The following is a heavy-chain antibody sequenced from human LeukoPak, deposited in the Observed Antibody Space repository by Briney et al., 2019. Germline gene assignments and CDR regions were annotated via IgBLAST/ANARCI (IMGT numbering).Heavy chain of an antibody. CDR1: GGSISSYY. CDR3: ARVGYCTNGVCSQRIFDY. CDR2: IYYSGST. V-gene: IGHV4-39*01. J-gene: IGHJ4*02. Sequence: SETLSLTCTVSGGSISSYYWGWIRQPPGKGLEWIGSIYYSGSTYYNPSLKSRVTISVDTSKNQFSLKLSSVTAADTAVYYCARVGYCTNGVCSQRIFDYWGQGTLVTVSS. D-gene: IGHD2-8*01.